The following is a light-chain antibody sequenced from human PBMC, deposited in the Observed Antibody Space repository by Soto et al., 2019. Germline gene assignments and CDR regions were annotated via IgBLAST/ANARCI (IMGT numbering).Light chain of an antibody. CDR1: QTIGSW. V-gene: IGKV1-5*03. Sequence: DIQMTQSPSTLSASVGDRVTITCRASQTIGSWLAWYQQKPGKAPKLLIYKASSLESVVPSRFSGSGSETEFTLTISSLQPDDVATYYCQQYNRYPYTFGQGTKLEIK. CDR2: KAS. CDR3: QQYNRYPYT. J-gene: IGKJ2*01.